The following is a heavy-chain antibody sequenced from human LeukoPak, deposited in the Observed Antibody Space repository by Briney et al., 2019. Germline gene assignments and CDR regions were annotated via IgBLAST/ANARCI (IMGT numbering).Heavy chain of an antibody. CDR2: IYHSGST. CDR3: ARDVRGGDYYDSSGYFDY. D-gene: IGHD3-22*01. Sequence: SETLSLTCAVYGGSFSGYYWGWIRQPPGKGLEWIGSIYHSGSTYYNPSLKSRVTISVDTSKNQFSLKLSSVTAADTAVYYCARDVRGGDYYDSSGYFDYWGQGTLVTVSS. J-gene: IGHJ4*02. V-gene: IGHV4-38-2*02. CDR1: GGSFSGYY.